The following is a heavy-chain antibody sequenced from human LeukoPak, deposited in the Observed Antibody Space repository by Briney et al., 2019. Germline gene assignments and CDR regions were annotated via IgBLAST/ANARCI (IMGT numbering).Heavy chain of an antibody. V-gene: IGHV1-46*01. Sequence: ASVKVSCKASGYTFTSYYMHWVRQAPGQGLEWMGIINPSGGSTSYVQKFQGRVTMTRDMSTSTVYMELSSLRSEDTAVYYCARAEIGYCSSGSCHVRGYYYYYYMDVWGKGTTVTVSS. D-gene: IGHD2-15*01. CDR3: ARAEIGYCSSGSCHVRGYYYYYYMDV. CDR1: GYTFTSYY. J-gene: IGHJ6*03. CDR2: INPSGGST.